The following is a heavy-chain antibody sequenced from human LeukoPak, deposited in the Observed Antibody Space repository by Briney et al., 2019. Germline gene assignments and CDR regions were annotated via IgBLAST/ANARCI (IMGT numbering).Heavy chain of an antibody. J-gene: IGHJ3*02. CDR2: IFHIGVT. D-gene: IGHD3-3*01. Sequence: SGTLSLTCAVSGGSISSDHWWSWVRQPPGKSLEWIGEIFHIGVTNYKPSLKSRVSMSVDNSRHQFSLNLRSVTAADTAVYFCARGGRSVFDIWGPGTKVIVSS. V-gene: IGHV4-4*02. CDR3: ARGGRSVFDI. CDR1: GGSISSDHW.